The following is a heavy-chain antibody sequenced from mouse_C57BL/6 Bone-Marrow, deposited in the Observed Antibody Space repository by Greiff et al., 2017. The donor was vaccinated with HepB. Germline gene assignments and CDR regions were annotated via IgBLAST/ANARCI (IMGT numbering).Heavy chain of an antibody. CDR1: GYTFTSYW. CDR3: ERLDPYYYGPNWYAMDY. V-gene: IGHV1-64*01. CDR2: IHPNSGST. Sequence: QVQLQQPGAELVKPGASVKLSCKASGYTFTSYWMHWVKQRPGQGLEWIGMIHPNSGSTNYNEKFKSKATLTVDKSSSTAYMQLSSLTSEDSAVYYCERLDPYYYGPNWYAMDYWGQGTSVTVSS. J-gene: IGHJ4*01. D-gene: IGHD1-1*01.